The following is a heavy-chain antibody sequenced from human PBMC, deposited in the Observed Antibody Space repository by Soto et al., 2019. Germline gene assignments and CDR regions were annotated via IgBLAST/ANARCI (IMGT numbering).Heavy chain of an antibody. CDR3: ASNPLVPAATGYGWFDP. J-gene: IGHJ5*02. CDR1: GYTFTDYY. V-gene: IGHV1-69*06. Sequence: SVKFSCKASGYTFTDYYVHWLRQAPGQGLEWMGVIVPIFGTANYAQKFQGRVTITADKSTSTAYMELSSLRSEDTAVYYCASNPLVPAATGYGWFDPWGQGTLVTVSS. CDR2: IVPIFGTA. D-gene: IGHD2-2*01.